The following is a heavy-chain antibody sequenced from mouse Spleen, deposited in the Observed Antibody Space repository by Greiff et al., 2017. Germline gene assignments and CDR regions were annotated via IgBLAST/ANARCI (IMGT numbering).Heavy chain of an antibody. Sequence: QVQLQQSGTELVKPGASVKISCKASGYAFSSSWMNWVKQRPGKGLEWIGRIYPGDGDTNYNGKFKGKATLTADKSSSTAYMQLSSLTSEDSAVYFCARNWAYFDYWGQGTTLTVSS. V-gene: IGHV1-82*01. CDR1: GYAFSSSW. J-gene: IGHJ2*01. CDR3: ARNWAYFDY. CDR2: IYPGDGDT. D-gene: IGHD4-1*01.